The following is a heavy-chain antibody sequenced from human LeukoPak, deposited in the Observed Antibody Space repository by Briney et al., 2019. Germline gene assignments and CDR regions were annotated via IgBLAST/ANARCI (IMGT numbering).Heavy chain of an antibody. J-gene: IGHJ6*02. CDR3: ARQGGIVGATQGGYYYYGMDV. CDR1: GYSFTSYW. V-gene: IGHV5-51*01. CDR2: IYPGDSDT. D-gene: IGHD1-26*01. Sequence: GESLKISCKGSGYSFTSYWIGWVRQMPGKGLEWMGIIYPGDSDTRYSPSFQGQVTISADKSISTAYPQWSSLKASDTAMYYCARQGGIVGATQGGYYYYGMDVWGQGTTVTVSS.